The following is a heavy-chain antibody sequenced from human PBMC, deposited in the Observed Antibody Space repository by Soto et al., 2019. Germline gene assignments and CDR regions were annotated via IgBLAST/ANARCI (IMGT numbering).Heavy chain of an antibody. J-gene: IGHJ4*02. CDR1: GFTFSSYG. V-gene: IGHV3-30*18. CDR3: AKTRAVAAMGYHFDC. Sequence: QVQLVESGGGVVQPGTSLRLSCAASGFTFSSYGLYWVRQAPGKGLQWVAVISHNGVNKQYADSVKGRFTISRDNSKNTLYLQMSSLRPDDTAVYYCAKTRAVAAMGYHFDCWGQGTLVTVSS. D-gene: IGHD6-19*01. CDR2: ISHNGVNK.